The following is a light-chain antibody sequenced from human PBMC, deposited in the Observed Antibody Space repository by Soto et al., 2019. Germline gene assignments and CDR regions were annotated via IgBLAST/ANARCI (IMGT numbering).Light chain of an antibody. Sequence: EIVLTQSPGSLSLSPGEGATLSCRASQSVSTNFFAWYQQKPGQAPRLLIYGASTRATGIPDRFSGSGSGTDFTLTISRLEPEDFAVYYCQQYVRTSWTFGQGNKVDIK. V-gene: IGKV3-20*01. CDR2: GAS. CDR1: QSVSTNF. CDR3: QQYVRTSWT. J-gene: IGKJ1*01.